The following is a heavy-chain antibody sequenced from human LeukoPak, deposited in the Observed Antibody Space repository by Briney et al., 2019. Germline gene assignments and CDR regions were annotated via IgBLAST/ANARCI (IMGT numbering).Heavy chain of an antibody. CDR3: ASASSRRIAAGGDY. J-gene: IGHJ4*02. V-gene: IGHV3-74*01. CDR1: GFTFSNYW. Sequence: GGSLRLSCAASGFTFSNYWMHWVRQAPGKGLVWVSRINSDGSSRNYADSVKGRFTISRDNPKNTLYLQTNSLRAEDTAVYYCASASSRRIAAGGDYWGQGTLVTVSS. CDR2: INSDGSSR. D-gene: IGHD6-13*01.